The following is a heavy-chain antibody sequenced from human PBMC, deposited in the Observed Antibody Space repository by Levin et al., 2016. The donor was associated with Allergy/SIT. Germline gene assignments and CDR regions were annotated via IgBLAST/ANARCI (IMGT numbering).Heavy chain of an antibody. Sequence: WVRQAPGQGLEWMGRIIPILGIANYAQKFQGRVTITADKSTSTAYMELSSLRSEDTAVYYCARRNYGDSTRGAYYYYGMDVWGQGTTVTVSS. CDR2: IIPILGIA. V-gene: IGHV1-69*02. CDR3: ARRNYGDSTRGAYYYYGMDV. J-gene: IGHJ6*02. D-gene: IGHD4-17*01.